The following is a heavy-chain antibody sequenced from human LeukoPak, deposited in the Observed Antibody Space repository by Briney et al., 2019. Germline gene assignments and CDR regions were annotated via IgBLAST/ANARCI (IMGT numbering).Heavy chain of an antibody. CDR3: ARANVDYYDSSGYYTAWFDY. V-gene: IGHV4-34*01. Sequence: SETLSLTCAVYGGAFSGYYWSWIRLPPGKGLEWIGEINHSGSTNYNPSLKSRVTISVDTSKNQFSLKLSSVTAADTAVYYCARANVDYYDSSGYYTAWFDYWGQGTLVTVSS. D-gene: IGHD3-22*01. CDR2: INHSGST. CDR1: GGAFSGYY. J-gene: IGHJ4*02.